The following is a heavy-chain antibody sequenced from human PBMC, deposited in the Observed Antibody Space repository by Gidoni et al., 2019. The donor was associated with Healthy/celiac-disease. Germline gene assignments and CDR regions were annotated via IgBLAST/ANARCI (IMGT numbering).Heavy chain of an antibody. CDR1: GFTFSSYA. D-gene: IGHD3-10*01. Sequence: EVQLLESGGGLVQPGGSLRLSCAASGFTFSSYAMSWVRQAPGKGLEWVSAISGSGGSTYYADSVKGRFTISRDNFKNTLYLQMNSLRAEDTAVYYCAKGRNYYGSGSYYYFDYWGQGTLVTVSS. CDR3: AKGRNYYGSGSYYYFDY. V-gene: IGHV3-23*01. CDR2: ISGSGGST. J-gene: IGHJ4*02.